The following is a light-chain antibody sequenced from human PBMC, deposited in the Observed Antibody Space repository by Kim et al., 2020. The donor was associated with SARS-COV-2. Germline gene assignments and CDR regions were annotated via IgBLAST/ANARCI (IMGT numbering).Light chain of an antibody. CDR3: LQHDSYPLT. V-gene: IGKV1-17*03. Sequence: ESVGERVTLTCRASQGISNHLAWFQLKPGKVPKRLIYAASSLQSGVPSRFSGSGSGTEFTLTISSLQAEDSATYCCLQHDSYPLTFAGGTKVDIK. CDR1: QGISNH. J-gene: IGKJ4*01. CDR2: AAS.